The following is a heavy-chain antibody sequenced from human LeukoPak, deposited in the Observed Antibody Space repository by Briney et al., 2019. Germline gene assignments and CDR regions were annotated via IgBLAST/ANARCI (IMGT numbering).Heavy chain of an antibody. V-gene: IGHV3-23*01. Sequence: GGSLRLSCAASGFTFSSYAMSWVRQAPGKGLEWVSVISGSGGSTYYADSVKGRFTISRDNSKNTLYLQMNSPRVEDTAGYYCAKSPVPYCSGGSCYGMDVWGQGTTVTVSS. CDR1: GFTFSSYA. D-gene: IGHD2-15*01. J-gene: IGHJ6*02. CDR2: ISGSGGST. CDR3: AKSPVPYCSGGSCYGMDV.